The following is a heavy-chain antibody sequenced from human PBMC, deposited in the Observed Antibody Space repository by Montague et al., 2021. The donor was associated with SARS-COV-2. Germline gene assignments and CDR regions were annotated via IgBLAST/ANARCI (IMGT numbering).Heavy chain of an antibody. CDR3: ASPTYYYDSSGSDAFDY. D-gene: IGHD3-22*01. CDR2: IYYSGST. V-gene: IGHV4-39*01. CDR1: GGSISSSCYY. Sequence: SETLSLTCTVSGGSISSSCYYWVWLRPPPGQGLEWIGCIYYSGSTYYTPPLKSPVTISVATTKNPFTLKLVSVTAAATAVYYCASPTYYYDSSGSDAFDYWGQGTMVTVSS. J-gene: IGHJ3*01.